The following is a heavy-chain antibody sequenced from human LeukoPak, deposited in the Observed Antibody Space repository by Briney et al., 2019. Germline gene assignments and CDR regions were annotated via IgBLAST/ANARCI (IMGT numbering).Heavy chain of an antibody. Sequence: PGGSLRLSCAASGFTFSSYGMRWVRQAPGKGLEWVAVIWYDGSNKYYADSVKGRFTISRDNSKNTLYLQMNSLRAEDTAVYYCARGYLYGPAPMGPDYWGQGTLVTVSS. CDR2: IWYDGSNK. J-gene: IGHJ4*02. V-gene: IGHV3-33*01. CDR1: GFTFSSYG. D-gene: IGHD3-10*01. CDR3: ARGYLYGPAPMGPDY.